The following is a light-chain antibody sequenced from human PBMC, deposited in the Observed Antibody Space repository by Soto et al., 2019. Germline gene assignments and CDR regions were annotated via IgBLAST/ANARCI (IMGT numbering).Light chain of an antibody. Sequence: DIQMTQSPSSLSASVGDRVTITCQASQDISNYLNWYQQKPGKAPKLLIYAASTLQSGVPSRFSGSGSGTEFTLTISSLQPEDFATYYCQQLNSYPLTFGGGTTGDIK. V-gene: IGKV1-9*01. J-gene: IGKJ4*01. CDR1: QDISNY. CDR2: AAS. CDR3: QQLNSYPLT.